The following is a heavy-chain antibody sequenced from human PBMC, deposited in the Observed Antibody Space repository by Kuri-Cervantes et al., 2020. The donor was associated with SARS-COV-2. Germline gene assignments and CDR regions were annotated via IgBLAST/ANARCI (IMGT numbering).Heavy chain of an antibody. CDR3: AKDGSTSGSYAY. J-gene: IGHJ4*02. Sequence: GESLKISCAASGFTFSSSAMSWVRQAPGKGLEWVSAISGYGDITHYADSVKGRFTISRDNSKNPLYLQMNSLRAEDTAVYYCAKDGSTSGSYAYWGQGTLVTDSS. CDR2: ISGYGDIT. D-gene: IGHD1-26*01. V-gene: IGHV3-23*01. CDR1: GFTFSSSA.